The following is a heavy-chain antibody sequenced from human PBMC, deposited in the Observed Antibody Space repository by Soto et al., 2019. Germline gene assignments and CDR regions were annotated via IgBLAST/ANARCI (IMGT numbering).Heavy chain of an antibody. CDR3: VTWADAADEDYFHH. CDR1: GFRFTSSW. D-gene: IGHD3-16*01. V-gene: IGHV3-7*01. J-gene: IGHJ1*01. Sequence: GGSLRLSCAASGFRFTSSWMSWVRQAPGKGLEWVAHINQNGGQEYYVDSAKGRFTISRDNAKTSLYLQMNSLRVEDTAVFYCVTWADAADEDYFHHWGQGTLVTVSS. CDR2: INQNGGQE.